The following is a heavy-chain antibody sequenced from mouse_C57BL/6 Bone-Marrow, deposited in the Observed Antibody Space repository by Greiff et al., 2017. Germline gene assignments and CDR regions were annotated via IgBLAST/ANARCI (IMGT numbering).Heavy chain of an antibody. CDR2: IDPANGNT. CDR3: ASLHYYGSSSYYFDY. D-gene: IGHD1-1*01. V-gene: IGHV14-3*01. J-gene: IGHJ2*01. Sequence: VQLKESVAELVRPGASVKLSCTASGFNIKNTYMHWVKQRPEQGLEWIGRIDPANGNTKYAPKFQGKATITADTSSNTAYLQLSSLTSEDTAIYYCASLHYYGSSSYYFDYWGQGTTLTVSS. CDR1: GFNIKNTY.